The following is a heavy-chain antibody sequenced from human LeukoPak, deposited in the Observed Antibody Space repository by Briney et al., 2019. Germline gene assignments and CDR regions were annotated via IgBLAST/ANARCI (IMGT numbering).Heavy chain of an antibody. J-gene: IGHJ3*01. V-gene: IGHV3-7*01. CDR3: ARGWEQQGVGAFHV. Sequence: PGGSLRLSCAASGFTFSSYWMSWVRQAPGKGREWVANIKQDGSEKYYVDSVKGRFTISRDNAKNTLYLQMNSLRAEDTAVYYCARGWEQQGVGAFHVWGQGTMVTVSS. CDR1: GFTFSSYW. CDR2: IKQDGSEK. D-gene: IGHD1/OR15-1a*01.